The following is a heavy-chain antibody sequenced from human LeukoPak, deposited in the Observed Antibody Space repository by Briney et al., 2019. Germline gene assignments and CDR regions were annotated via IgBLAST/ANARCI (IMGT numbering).Heavy chain of an antibody. V-gene: IGHV4-61*02. CDR2: IYTSGST. Sequence: SQTLSLTCTVSGGSISSGSYYWSWIRQPAGKGLEWIGRIYTSGSTNYNPSLKSRVTISVDTSKNQFSLKLSSVTAADTAVYYCATHCSGGSCYGAAGRVGDYWGQGTLVTVSS. D-gene: IGHD2-15*01. J-gene: IGHJ4*02. CDR1: GGSISSGSYY. CDR3: ATHCSGGSCYGAAGRVGDY.